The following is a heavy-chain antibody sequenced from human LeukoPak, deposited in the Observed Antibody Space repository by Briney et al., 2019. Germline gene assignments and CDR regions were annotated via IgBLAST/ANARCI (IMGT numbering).Heavy chain of an antibody. Sequence: ASETLSLTCAVSGGSISNNNWWTWVRQPPGKGLEWIGEIYHSGITNYNPSLKSRVAISVDRSKSQFSLKLSSVTAADTAVYYCARFAIDYGGNSGWYFDLWGRGTLVTVSS. J-gene: IGHJ2*01. CDR1: GGSISNNNW. CDR2: IYHSGIT. D-gene: IGHD4-23*01. CDR3: ARFAIDYGGNSGWYFDL. V-gene: IGHV4-4*02.